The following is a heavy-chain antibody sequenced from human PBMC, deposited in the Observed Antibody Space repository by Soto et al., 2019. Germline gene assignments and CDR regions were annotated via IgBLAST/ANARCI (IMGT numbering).Heavy chain of an antibody. J-gene: IGHJ6*03. Sequence: GGSLRLSCAASGFTVSSNYMSWVRQAPGKGLEWVSVIYSGGSTYYADSVKGRFTISRDNSKNTLYLQMNSLRAEDTAVYYCATRYDFWSGYSYYYYYYMDVWGKGTTVTVSS. CDR3: ATRYDFWSGYSYYYYYYMDV. V-gene: IGHV3-66*01. CDR2: IYSGGST. CDR1: GFTVSSNY. D-gene: IGHD3-3*01.